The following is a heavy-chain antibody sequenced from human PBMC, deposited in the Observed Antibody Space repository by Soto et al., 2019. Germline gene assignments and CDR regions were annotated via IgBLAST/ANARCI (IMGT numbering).Heavy chain of an antibody. CDR2: IWYDGSNK. CDR3: AVDRVSPPHRGNRFDP. D-gene: IGHD6-6*01. Sequence: PGGSLRLSCAASGFTFSSYGMHWVRQAPGKGLEWVAVIWYDGSNKYYADSVKGRFTISRDNSKNTLYLQMNSLRAEDTAVYYCAVDRVSPPHRGNRFDPWPQGKLVTVSS. V-gene: IGHV3-33*01. CDR1: GFTFSSYG. J-gene: IGHJ5*02.